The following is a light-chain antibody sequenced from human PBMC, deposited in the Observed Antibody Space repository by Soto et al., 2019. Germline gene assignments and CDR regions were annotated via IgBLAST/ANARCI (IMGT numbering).Light chain of an antibody. CDR1: SSNIGAGCD. J-gene: IGLJ1*01. CDR3: QSYDSSLSAPYV. CDR2: GNS. Sequence: QSVLTQPPSVSGAPGQRVTISCTGSSSNIGAGCDVHWYQQLPGTAPKLLIYGNSNRPSGVPDRFSGSKSGTSASLAITGLQAEDEADYYCQSYDSSLSAPYVFGTGTRSPS. V-gene: IGLV1-40*01.